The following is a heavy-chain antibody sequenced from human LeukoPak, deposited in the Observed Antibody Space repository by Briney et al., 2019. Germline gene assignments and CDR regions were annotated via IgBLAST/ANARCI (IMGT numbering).Heavy chain of an antibody. CDR1: GGSVSSGDYH. D-gene: IGHD3-10*01. Sequence: SQTLSLTCTVSGGSVSSGDYHWSWIRQPAGKGLEWIGRIYTSGSTNYNPSLKSRVTMSVDTSKNQFSLKLSSVTAADTAVYYCARVGSYYYGSRGYYYYMDVWGKGTTVTVSS. V-gene: IGHV4-61*02. CDR2: IYTSGST. J-gene: IGHJ6*03. CDR3: ARVGSYYYGSRGYYYYMDV.